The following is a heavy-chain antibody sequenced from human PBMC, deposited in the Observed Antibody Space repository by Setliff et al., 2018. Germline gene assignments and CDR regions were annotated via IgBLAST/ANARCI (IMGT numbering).Heavy chain of an antibody. Sequence: SETLSLTCAVSGLSISGEYYWGWIRQPPGGGGPEWIGIIYHDGRAYYSTSLKSRVNLSLDMSKTQFSLHLNSVTAADTAVYYCMRQVGGGLWYFDYWGQGILVTVSS. J-gene: IGHJ4*02. D-gene: IGHD2-15*01. V-gene: IGHV4-38-2*01. CDR2: IYHDGRA. CDR1: GLSISGEYY. CDR3: MRQVGGGLWYFDY.